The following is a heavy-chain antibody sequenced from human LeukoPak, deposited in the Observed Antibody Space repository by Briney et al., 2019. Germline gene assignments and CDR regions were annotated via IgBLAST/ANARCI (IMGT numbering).Heavy chain of an antibody. CDR3: ARVAIPYDISPYYDGYMDV. CDR2: IYYSGST. D-gene: IGHD3-22*01. V-gene: IGHV4-61*01. Sequence: SETLSLTCTVSGYSISSGYYWGWIRQSPDKGLEWIGYIYYSGSTNYNPSLQSRVTISVDTSKNQFSLKISSVTAADTAVYYCARVAIPYDISPYYDGYMDVWGKGTTVTVSS. J-gene: IGHJ6*03. CDR1: GYSISSGYY.